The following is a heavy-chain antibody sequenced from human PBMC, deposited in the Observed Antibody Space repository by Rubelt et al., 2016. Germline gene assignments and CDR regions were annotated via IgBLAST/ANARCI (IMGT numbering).Heavy chain of an antibody. CDR3: AKDGYQLPPGGMDV. V-gene: IGHV3-53*01. CDR2: IYSGGTT. CDR1: GFNVGSSY. D-gene: IGHD2-2*01. Sequence: GGSLRLSCAASGFNVGSSYMSWVRQAPGKGLEWVSVIYSGGTTHYADSVKGRFTISRDNSKNTVYLQMDSLRAEDAAVYYCAKDGYQLPPGGMDVWGQGTTVTVSS. J-gene: IGHJ6*02.